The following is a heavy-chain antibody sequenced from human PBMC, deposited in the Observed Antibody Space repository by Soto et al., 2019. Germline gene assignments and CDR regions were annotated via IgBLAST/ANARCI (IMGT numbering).Heavy chain of an antibody. D-gene: IGHD6-13*01. Sequence: TLSLTCTVSGDSISSYYWNWIRQPGGKGLEWIGRIDASGNSNYNPSLKSRVTMSVDTSKKQFSLKVTSVTAADTAVYYCARYSSNWFQTEGMDVWGQGTTVTVYS. CDR1: GDSISSYY. CDR3: ARYSSNWFQTEGMDV. J-gene: IGHJ6*02. CDR2: IDASGNS. V-gene: IGHV4-4*07.